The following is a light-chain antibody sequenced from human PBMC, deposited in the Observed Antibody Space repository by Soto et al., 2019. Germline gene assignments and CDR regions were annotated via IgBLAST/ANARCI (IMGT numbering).Light chain of an antibody. V-gene: IGLV2-14*03. J-gene: IGLJ2*01. CDR1: STDIGDFNY. CDR3: SPYSSSTPHVV. CDR2: DVT. Sequence: QSALTQPASVSGSPGRSVTISCTGTSTDIGDFNYVSWYQHLSGRAPKLIIYDVTNRPSGISYRFSASKSGRTASLTISGLQAEHEADSDCSPYSSSTPHVVFAGGTKLTVL.